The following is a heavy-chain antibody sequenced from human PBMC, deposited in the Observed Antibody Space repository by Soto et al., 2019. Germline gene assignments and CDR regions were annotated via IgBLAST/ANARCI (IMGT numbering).Heavy chain of an antibody. J-gene: IGHJ6*02. V-gene: IGHV1-69*01. CDR1: GGTFSKYA. D-gene: IGHD2-2*01. CDR3: ARAYCSSTSCPYGMDV. CDR2: IMPIFGTI. Sequence: QVQLVQSGAEVKKPGSSVKVSCKASGGTFSKYAISWVRQPPGQGLEWMGGIMPIFGTIKYAQKIQGRVTITADEYTSTAYMELSSLRSEDTAVYYCARAYCSSTSCPYGMDVWGQGTTVTVSS.